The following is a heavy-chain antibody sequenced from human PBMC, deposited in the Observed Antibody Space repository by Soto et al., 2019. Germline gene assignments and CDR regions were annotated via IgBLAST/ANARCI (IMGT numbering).Heavy chain of an antibody. Sequence: AETLSPTCNVSGDPLTTYYWSWIRQPPGKGLEWIGYIYYSGSTNYNPSLKSRVTISVDTSKNQFSLKLSSVTAADTAVYYCARGYHDYGDHSWYFDYWGQGTLVTVSS. CDR1: GDPLTTYY. CDR2: IYYSGST. J-gene: IGHJ4*02. V-gene: IGHV4-59*01. CDR3: ARGYHDYGDHSWYFDY. D-gene: IGHD4-17*01.